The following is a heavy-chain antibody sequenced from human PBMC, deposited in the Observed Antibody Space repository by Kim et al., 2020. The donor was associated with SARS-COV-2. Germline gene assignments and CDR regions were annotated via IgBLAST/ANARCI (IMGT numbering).Heavy chain of an antibody. J-gene: IGHJ6*02. CDR2: INPNSGDT. D-gene: IGHD5-12*01. CDR3: ARERRGYSGYDISGYYGMDV. CDR1: GYTFTGYY. Sequence: ASVKVSCKASGYTFTGYYMHWVRQAPGQGLEWMGRINPNSGDTNYAQKFQGRVTMTRDTSISTAYMELSRLRSDDTVVYYCARERRGYSGYDISGYYGMDVSGPESTVTVSS. V-gene: IGHV1-2*05.